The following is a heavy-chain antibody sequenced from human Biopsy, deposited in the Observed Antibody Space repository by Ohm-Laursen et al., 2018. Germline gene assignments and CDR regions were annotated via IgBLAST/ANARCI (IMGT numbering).Heavy chain of an antibody. CDR1: GYTLTELS. D-gene: IGHD1-1*01. J-gene: IGHJ4*02. CDR3: AADINDWNVNY. CDR2: FAPENGKT. Sequence: ASVKVSCKVSGYTLTELSMHWVRQAPGRGLEWMGGFAPENGKTIYAQKFQGRVTMTEDTSTDTAYMELSSLRSEDTAVYYYAADINDWNVNYWGQGTQVTVSS. V-gene: IGHV1-24*01.